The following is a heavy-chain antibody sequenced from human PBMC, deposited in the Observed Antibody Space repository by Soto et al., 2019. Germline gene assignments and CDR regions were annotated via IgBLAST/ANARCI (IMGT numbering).Heavy chain of an antibody. D-gene: IGHD3-22*01. J-gene: IGHJ6*02. CDR2: ISSSSSYI. CDR3: ARPNTIYDSSGYPYGMDV. CDR1: GFTFSSYS. Sequence: PGGSLRLSCAASGFTFSSYSMNWVRQAPGKGLEWVSSISSSSSYIYYADSVKGRFTISRDNAKNSLYLQMNSLRAEDTAVYYCARPNTIYDSSGYPYGMDVWGQGTTVTV. V-gene: IGHV3-21*01.